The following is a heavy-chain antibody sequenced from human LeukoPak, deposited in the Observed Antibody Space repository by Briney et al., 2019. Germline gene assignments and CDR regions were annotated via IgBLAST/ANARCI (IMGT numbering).Heavy chain of an antibody. CDR3: TRHSDCSGGSCYSD. D-gene: IGHD2-15*01. CDR1: GFNFSGSA. Sequence: GGSLRLSCAASGFNFSGSAMHWVRQASGKGLEWVGGIRSKANSYATAYVASVKGRFTISRDDSKNTAYLQMNSLKTEDTAVYYCTRHSDCSGGSCYSDWGQGTLVTVSS. J-gene: IGHJ4*02. V-gene: IGHV3-73*01. CDR2: IRSKANSYAT.